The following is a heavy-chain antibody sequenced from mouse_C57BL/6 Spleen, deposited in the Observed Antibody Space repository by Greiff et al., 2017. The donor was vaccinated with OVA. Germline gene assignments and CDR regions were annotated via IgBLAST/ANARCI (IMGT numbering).Heavy chain of an antibody. CDR3: ARVDYGKGFDY. D-gene: IGHD2-1*01. CDR2: IYPGDGDT. Sequence: QVQLQQSGPELVKPGASVKISCKASGYAFSSSWMNWVKQRPGKGLEWIGRIYPGDGDTNYNGKFKGKATLTADKSSSTAYMQLSSLTSEDSAVYFCARVDYGKGFDYWGQGTTLKVSS. V-gene: IGHV1-82*01. CDR1: GYAFSSSW. J-gene: IGHJ2*01.